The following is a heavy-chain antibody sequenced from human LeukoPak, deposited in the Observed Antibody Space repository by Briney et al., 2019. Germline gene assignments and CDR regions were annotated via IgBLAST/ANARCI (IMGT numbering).Heavy chain of an antibody. J-gene: IGHJ6*03. D-gene: IGHD1-1*01. CDR2: ISSSSSTI. V-gene: IGHV3-48*01. Sequence: GGSLRLSCAASGFTFSSYSMNWVRQAPGKGLEWVSYISSSSSTIYYADSVKGRFTISRDNAKNSLYLQMNSLRAEDAAVYYCAGLEPPSGYYYYMDVWGKGTTVTVSS. CDR3: AGLEPPSGYYYYMDV. CDR1: GFTFSSYS.